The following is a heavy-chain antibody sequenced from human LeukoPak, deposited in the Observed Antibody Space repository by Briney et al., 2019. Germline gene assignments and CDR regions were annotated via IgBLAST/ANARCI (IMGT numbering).Heavy chain of an antibody. D-gene: IGHD3-3*01. CDR1: GGTFSSYA. Sequence: ASVKVSCKASGGTFSSYAISWVRQAPGQGLEWMGRIIPIFGTANYARKFQGRVTITTDESTSTAYMELSSLRSEDTAVYYCAAQGGDFWSGYPNWFDPWGQGTLVTVSS. V-gene: IGHV1-69*05. CDR3: AAQGGDFWSGYPNWFDP. J-gene: IGHJ5*02. CDR2: IIPIFGTA.